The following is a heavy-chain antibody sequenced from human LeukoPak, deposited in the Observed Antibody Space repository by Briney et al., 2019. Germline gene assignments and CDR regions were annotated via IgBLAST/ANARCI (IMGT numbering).Heavy chain of an antibody. D-gene: IGHD3-16*01. V-gene: IGHV3-23*01. CDR2: ISGSGGST. J-gene: IGHJ6*03. Sequence: GGSLRLSCAASGFTFSDTWMHWVRQAPGEGLEWVSAISGSGGSTYYADSVKGRFTISRDNSKNTLYLQMNSLRAEDTAVYYCAKNPGELAAPDYYYYYMDVWGKGTTVTVSS. CDR1: GFTFSDTW. CDR3: AKNPGELAAPDYYYYYMDV.